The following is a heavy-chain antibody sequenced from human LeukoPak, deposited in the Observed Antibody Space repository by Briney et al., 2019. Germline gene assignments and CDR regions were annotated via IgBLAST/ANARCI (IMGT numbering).Heavy chain of an antibody. J-gene: IGHJ4*02. V-gene: IGHV3-11*01. CDR1: GFTFSDYY. Sequence: PGGSLRLSCAASGFTFSDYYMSWIRQAPRKGLEWVSYISSSGSTIYYADSVKGRFTISRDNAKNSLYPQMNSLRDEDAAVYYCARGYSYGYVDYWGQGTLVTVSS. CDR2: ISSSGSTI. D-gene: IGHD5-18*01. CDR3: ARGYSYGYVDY.